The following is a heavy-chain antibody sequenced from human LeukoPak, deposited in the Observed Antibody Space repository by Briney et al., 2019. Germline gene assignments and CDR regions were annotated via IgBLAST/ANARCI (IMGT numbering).Heavy chain of an antibody. Sequence: GGSLRLSCAASGFTFSSYSMNWVRQAPGKGLEWVSSISSSSSYIYYADSVKGRFTISRDNSKNTLYLQMNSLRAEDTAVYYCAVCGSGSYTNARLDYWGQGTLVTVSS. CDR3: AVCGSGSYTNARLDY. D-gene: IGHD3-10*01. V-gene: IGHV3-21*01. CDR2: ISSSSSYI. J-gene: IGHJ4*02. CDR1: GFTFSSYS.